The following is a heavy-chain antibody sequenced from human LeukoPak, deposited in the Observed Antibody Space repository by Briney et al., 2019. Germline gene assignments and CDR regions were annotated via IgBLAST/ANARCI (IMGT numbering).Heavy chain of an antibody. D-gene: IGHD2-2*01. CDR1: GFTFSNAW. CDR3: ARDGVAPGIYFDY. Sequence: GGSLRLSCAASGFTFSNAWMSWVRQAPGKGLEWVANINQDGSVKYYVDSVKGRFTISRDNAKNSLYLQVNSLRAEDSAVYYCARDGVAPGIYFDYWGQGTLVTVSS. V-gene: IGHV3-7*05. CDR2: INQDGSVK. J-gene: IGHJ4*02.